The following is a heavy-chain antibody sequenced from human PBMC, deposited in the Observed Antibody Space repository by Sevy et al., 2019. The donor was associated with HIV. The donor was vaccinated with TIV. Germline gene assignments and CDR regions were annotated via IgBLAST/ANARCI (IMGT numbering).Heavy chain of an antibody. CDR1: GGSISSYY. V-gene: IGHV4-59*01. Sequence: SETLSLTCTVSGGSISSYYWSWIRQPPGKGLEWIGYIYYSGSTNYNPSLKSRVTISVETSKNQFSLKLSYVTAADTAVYYCAGERIIAAAGTTDYYYYGMDVWGQGTTVTVSS. CDR3: AGERIIAAAGTTDYYYYGMDV. CDR2: IYYSGST. J-gene: IGHJ6*02. D-gene: IGHD6-13*01.